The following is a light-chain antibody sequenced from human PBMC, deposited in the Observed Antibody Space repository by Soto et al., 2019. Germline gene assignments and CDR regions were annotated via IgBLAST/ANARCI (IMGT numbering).Light chain of an antibody. CDR3: CSYAGSSSAYV. V-gene: IGLV2-23*02. CDR1: SSDVGSYNV. Sequence: QSVLTQPASVSWSPGQSITISCTGTSSDVGSYNVVSWYQQHPGKAPKLLIYEVSKRPSGVSDRFSGSKSGNTASLTISGLQAEDEADYHCCSYAGSSSAYVFGTGTKV. CDR2: EVS. J-gene: IGLJ1*01.